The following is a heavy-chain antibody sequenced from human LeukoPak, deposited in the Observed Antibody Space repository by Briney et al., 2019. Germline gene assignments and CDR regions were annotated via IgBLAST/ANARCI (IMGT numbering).Heavy chain of an antibody. CDR2: IHPSEGT. D-gene: IGHD3-22*01. Sequence: SETLSLTYAVSGGSITNSNWWSWVRQPPGKGLEWIGEIHPSEGTNYNPPLKSRVAISLDQSKNEFSLRLTSVTAADTAVYYCTTYYDSAPYKFDYWGRGTLVTVSS. CDR3: TTYYDSAPYKFDY. J-gene: IGHJ4*02. V-gene: IGHV4-4*02. CDR1: GGSITNSNW.